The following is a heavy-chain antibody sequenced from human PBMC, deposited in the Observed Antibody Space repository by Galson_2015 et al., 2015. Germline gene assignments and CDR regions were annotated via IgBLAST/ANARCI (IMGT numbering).Heavy chain of an antibody. CDR2: ISYDGSNK. CDR1: GFTFSSYG. Sequence: SLRLSCAASGFTFSSYGMHWVRQAPGKGLEWVAVISYDGSNKYYADSVKGRFTISRDNSKNTLYLQMNSLRAEDTAVYYCASPSKYCSGGSCPLDSWGQGTLVTVSS. D-gene: IGHD2-15*01. CDR3: ASPSKYCSGGSCPLDS. J-gene: IGHJ4*02. V-gene: IGHV3-30*03.